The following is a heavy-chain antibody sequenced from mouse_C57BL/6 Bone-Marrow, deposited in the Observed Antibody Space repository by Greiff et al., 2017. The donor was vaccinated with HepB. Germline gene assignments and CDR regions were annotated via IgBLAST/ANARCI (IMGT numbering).Heavy chain of an antibody. V-gene: IGHV5-9-1*02. D-gene: IGHD1-1*01. J-gene: IGHJ1*03. CDR3: TRGRDYGSSRYFDV. Sequence: EVHLVESGEGLVKPGGSLKLSCAASGFTFSSYAMSWVRQTPEKRLEWVAYISSGGDYIYYADTVKGRFTITRDNARNTLYLQMSSLKSEDTAMYYCTRGRDYGSSRYFDVWGTGTTVTVSS. CDR2: ISSGGDYI. CDR1: GFTFSSYA.